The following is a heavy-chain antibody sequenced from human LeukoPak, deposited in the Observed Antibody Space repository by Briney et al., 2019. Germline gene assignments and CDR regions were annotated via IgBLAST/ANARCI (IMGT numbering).Heavy chain of an antibody. CDR3: ARDRYYYDSSGTYYFDY. CDR1: GFSFDNYW. CDR2: INEDGSKI. Sequence: GGSLRLSCEASGFSFDNYWMTWVRQAPGKGLEWVADINEDGSKIYSLDSVKGRFTISRDNAKNSLSLQLNTLRAEDTAVYYCARDRYYYDSSGTYYFDYWGQGTLVTVSS. V-gene: IGHV3-7*05. D-gene: IGHD3-22*01. J-gene: IGHJ4*02.